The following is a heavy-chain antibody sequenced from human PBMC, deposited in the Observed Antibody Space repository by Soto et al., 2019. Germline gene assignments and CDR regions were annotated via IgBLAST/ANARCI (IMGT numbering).Heavy chain of an antibody. D-gene: IGHD3-3*01. CDR3: AKIITIFGVVNRRSYYMDV. Sequence: GGSLRLSCAASGFTFSSYAMSWVRQAPGKGLEWVSAISGSGGSTYYADSVKRRFTISRDNSKNTLYLQMNSLRAEDTAVYYCAKIITIFGVVNRRSYYMDVWGKGTTVTVSS. V-gene: IGHV3-23*01. J-gene: IGHJ6*03. CDR1: GFTFSSYA. CDR2: ISGSGGST.